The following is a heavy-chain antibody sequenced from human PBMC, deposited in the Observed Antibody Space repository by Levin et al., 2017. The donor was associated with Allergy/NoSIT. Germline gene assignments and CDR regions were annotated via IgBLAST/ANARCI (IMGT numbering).Heavy chain of an antibody. D-gene: IGHD2-15*01. CDR1: GFVFSSYA. CDR3: AKQRSSGGSCYNY. J-gene: IGHJ4*02. V-gene: IGHV3-23*01. CDR2: ISGSGDST. Sequence: GESLKISCAASGFVFSSYAMSWVRQAPGKGLEWVSAISGSGDSTYYTDSVKGRFTISRDNSKNTLYLQMNSLRAEDTAVYYCAKQRSSGGSCYNYWGQGTLVTVSS.